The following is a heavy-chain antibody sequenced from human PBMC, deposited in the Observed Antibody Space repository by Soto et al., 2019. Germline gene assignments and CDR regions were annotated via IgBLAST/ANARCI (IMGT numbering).Heavy chain of an antibody. D-gene: IGHD3-3*01. CDR3: ARVLFGRGNWFDP. Sequence: QVQLQESGPGLVKPSETLSLTCTVSGGSISSYYWSWIRQPPGKGLEWIGYIYYSGSTNYNPSLKSRVPXSXDXSKNQFSLKLSSVTAADTAVYYCARVLFGRGNWFDPWGQGTLVTVSS. J-gene: IGHJ5*02. CDR1: GGSISSYY. V-gene: IGHV4-59*01. CDR2: IYYSGST.